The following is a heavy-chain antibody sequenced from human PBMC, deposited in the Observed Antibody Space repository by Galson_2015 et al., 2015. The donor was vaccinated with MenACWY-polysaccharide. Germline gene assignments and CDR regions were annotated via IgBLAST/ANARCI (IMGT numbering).Heavy chain of an antibody. CDR3: ARDLRLITSGGAIAVRPSTFDN. Sequence: SLRLSCAASGFSFSTYTMSWVRQAPGKGPEWISSISGGSSSTYYADSVKGRFTISRDNAEKSLHLQMNSLRHEDTAVYFCARDLRLITSGGAIAVRPSTFDNWGQGTLVAVSS. V-gene: IGHV3-48*02. J-gene: IGHJ4*02. CDR2: ISGGSSST. D-gene: IGHD3-16*02. CDR1: GFSFSTYT.